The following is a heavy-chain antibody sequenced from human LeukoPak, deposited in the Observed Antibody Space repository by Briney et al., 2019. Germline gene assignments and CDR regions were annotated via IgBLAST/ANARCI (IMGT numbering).Heavy chain of an antibody. CDR3: AKDRMVAALYYFDY. CDR1: GFTFSTYG. D-gene: IGHD2-15*01. Sequence: GGSLRLSCAASGFTFSTYGVYWVRQAPGKGLEWVSSNSGGSSYYADSVKGRFTISRDNSKNTLYLQMNSLRAEDTAVYYCAKDRMVAALYYFDYWGQGTLVTVSS. J-gene: IGHJ4*02. CDR2: NSGGSS. V-gene: IGHV3-23*01.